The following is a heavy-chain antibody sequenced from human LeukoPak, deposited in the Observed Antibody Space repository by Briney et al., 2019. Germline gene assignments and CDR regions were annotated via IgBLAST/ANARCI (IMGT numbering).Heavy chain of an antibody. V-gene: IGHV3-30*03. Sequence: GGSLRLSCAASGFTFSSYGMHWVRQAPGKGLEWVAVISYDGSNKYYADSVKGRFTISRDNAKNSLYLQMNSLRAEDTAVYYCARPETGDTAMGMTFDYWGQGTLVTVSS. CDR2: ISYDGSNK. J-gene: IGHJ4*02. D-gene: IGHD5-18*01. CDR1: GFTFSSYG. CDR3: ARPETGDTAMGMTFDY.